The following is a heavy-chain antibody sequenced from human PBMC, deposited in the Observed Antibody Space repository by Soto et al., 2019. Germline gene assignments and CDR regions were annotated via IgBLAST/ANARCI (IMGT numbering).Heavy chain of an antibody. CDR3: ARSLGYSSSYCFDP. CDR1: GYTFTSYG. V-gene: IGHV1-18*01. D-gene: IGHD6-6*01. Sequence: GASVKVSCKASGYTFTSYGITWVRQAPGQGLEWMGWISTYNGNTNYEQKLQGRVTMTTDTSTSTAYMELRSLRSDDTAVYYCARSLGYSSSYCFDPWGQGTLVTVSS. J-gene: IGHJ5*02. CDR2: ISTYNGNT.